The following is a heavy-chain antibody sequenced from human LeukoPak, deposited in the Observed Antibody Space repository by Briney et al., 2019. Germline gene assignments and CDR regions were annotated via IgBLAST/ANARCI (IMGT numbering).Heavy chain of an antibody. Sequence: SETLSLTCTVSGGSINYYYWMWIRQPPGKGLEWIGYIYYSGGTHYNPSLKSRVTMLVDTSKNHFSLEVTSVTAADTAVYFCARNTSSSPWFDPWGQGTLVTVSS. D-gene: IGHD6-6*01. J-gene: IGHJ5*02. CDR1: GGSINYYY. CDR3: ARNTSSSPWFDP. CDR2: IYYSGGT. V-gene: IGHV4-59*01.